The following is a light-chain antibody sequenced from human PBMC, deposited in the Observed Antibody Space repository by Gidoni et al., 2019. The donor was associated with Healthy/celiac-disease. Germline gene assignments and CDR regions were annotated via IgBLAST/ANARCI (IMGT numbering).Light chain of an antibody. CDR2: GAS. V-gene: IGKV3-15*01. CDR1: QSVSSN. Sequence: ELVLTQSPATLSVSPGERATLSCRASQSVSSNVAWYQQKPGQAPRLLIYGASTRATGIPARFSGSGSGTEFTLTISSLQSEDFAVYYCQQYNNWLSLTFGGGTKVEIK. CDR3: QQYNNWLSLT. J-gene: IGKJ4*01.